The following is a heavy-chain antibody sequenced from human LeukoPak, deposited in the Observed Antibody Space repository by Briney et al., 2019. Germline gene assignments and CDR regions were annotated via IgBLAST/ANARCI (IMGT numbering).Heavy chain of an antibody. D-gene: IGHD3-16*01. CDR1: GFTFSSYA. CDR2: ISYDGNNK. Sequence: PGGSLRLSCAASGFTFSSYAMHWVRQAPGKGLEWVAVISYDGNNKYYADSVKGRFTISRDNSKNTLYLQMNSLRAEDTAVYYCARGVHDYVWGSYGYWGQGTLVTVSS. CDR3: ARGVHDYVWGSYGY. V-gene: IGHV3-30-3*01. J-gene: IGHJ4*02.